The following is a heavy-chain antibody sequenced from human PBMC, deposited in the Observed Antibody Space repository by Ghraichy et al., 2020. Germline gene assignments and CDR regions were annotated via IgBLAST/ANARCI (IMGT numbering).Heavy chain of an antibody. Sequence: ETLSLTCAASGFSVSSYWMSWVRQAPGEGLEWVANIKQDGGEKYYVDSVKGRFTISRDNAKNSLYLQMNSLRAEDTAVYYCAKNQLLQFDAFNIWGRGTLVTVSS. CDR1: GFSVSSYW. V-gene: IGHV3-7*03. J-gene: IGHJ3*02. D-gene: IGHD2-2*01. CDR3: AKNQLLQFDAFNI. CDR2: IKQDGGEK.